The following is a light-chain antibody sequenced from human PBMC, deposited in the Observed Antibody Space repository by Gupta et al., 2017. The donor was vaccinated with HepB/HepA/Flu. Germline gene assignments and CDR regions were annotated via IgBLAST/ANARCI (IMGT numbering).Light chain of an antibody. Sequence: EIVLTQSPGTLSLSPGERATLSCRASQSVSSSYLAWYKQKPGQAPRLLIYGASSRDTGIPDRFSGSGNGTDFTLTISRREPEDFAVYYCQQDGSSLPLTFGGGTKVEIK. CDR3: QQDGSSLPLT. V-gene: IGKV3-20*01. CDR2: GAS. CDR1: QSVSSSY. J-gene: IGKJ4*01.